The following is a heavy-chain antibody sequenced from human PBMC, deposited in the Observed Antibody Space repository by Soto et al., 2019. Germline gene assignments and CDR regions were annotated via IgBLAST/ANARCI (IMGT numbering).Heavy chain of an antibody. D-gene: IGHD6-13*01. CDR3: ASVAAGHNWFDP. Sequence: GYAGKVSRTASGYTVTGSYMHPVRQAPGQGLEWSGIINPSGGSTSYAQKFQGRVTMTRDTSTSTVYMELSGLRSEDTALYYCASVAAGHNWFDPWGQGTLVAASS. V-gene: IGHV1-46*01. CDR1: GYTVTGSY. CDR2: INPSGGST. J-gene: IGHJ5*02.